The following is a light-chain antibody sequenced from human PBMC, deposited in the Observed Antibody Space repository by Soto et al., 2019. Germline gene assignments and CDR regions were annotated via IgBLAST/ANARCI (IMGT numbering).Light chain of an antibody. Sequence: DIQMTQSPSSLSASIGDRVTITCRASQNIRSFLNWYQQKPGKAPQLLIYGASILHNGVPSRFSGSGSGTDFTLTISSLRAEDFATYFCQQTYSTPLTFGGGTKVDIK. V-gene: IGKV1-39*01. CDR2: GAS. J-gene: IGKJ4*01. CDR3: QQTYSTPLT. CDR1: QNIRSF.